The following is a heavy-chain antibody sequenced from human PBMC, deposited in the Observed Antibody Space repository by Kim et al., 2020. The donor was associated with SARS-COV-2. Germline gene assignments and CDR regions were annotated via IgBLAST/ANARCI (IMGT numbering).Heavy chain of an antibody. J-gene: IGHJ5*02. CDR3: ARVVRGVINNWFDP. V-gene: IGHV3-30*04. CDR1: GFTFSSYA. D-gene: IGHD3-10*01. CDR2: ISYDGTNK. Sequence: GGSLRLSCAASGFTFSSYAMHWVRQAPGKWPEWVALISYDGTNKFYADSVKGRFTISRDNSKNTLYLQMSSLRAEDTALYYCARVVRGVINNWFDPWGQG.